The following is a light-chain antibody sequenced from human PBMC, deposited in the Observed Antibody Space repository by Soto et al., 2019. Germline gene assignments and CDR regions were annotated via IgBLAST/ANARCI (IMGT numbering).Light chain of an antibody. J-gene: IGKJ3*01. Sequence: EIVMTQSPTTLSLSPGERATLSCRASQNVNDKVAWFQQKPGQAPRRLIIGASTTATGIPARFGGSGSGTEFTLTISSLQSEDVAVYYCHQYNDWPPFTFGPGTKVDMK. CDR3: HQYNDWPPFT. CDR2: GAS. CDR1: QNVNDK. V-gene: IGKV3-15*01.